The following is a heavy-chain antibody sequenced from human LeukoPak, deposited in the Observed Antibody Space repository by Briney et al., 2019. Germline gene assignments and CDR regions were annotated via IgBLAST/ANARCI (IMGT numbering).Heavy chain of an antibody. CDR2: INGDGSRT. V-gene: IGHV3-74*01. D-gene: IGHD3-22*01. CDR3: ASNTDHYAASGYCNN. Sequence: PGGSLRLSCAASGFSFSTYAYAMSWVRQPPGKGLVWVSRINGDGSRTTYADSVKGRFTISRDNAKNTLYLQMNSLRAEDTAVYYCASNTDHYAASGYCNNWGQGTLVTVSS. CDR1: GFSFSTYA. J-gene: IGHJ4*02.